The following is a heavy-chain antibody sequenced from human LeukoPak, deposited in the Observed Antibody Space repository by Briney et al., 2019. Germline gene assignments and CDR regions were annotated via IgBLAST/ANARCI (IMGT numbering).Heavy chain of an antibody. Sequence: GGSLRLSCAASGFTFSSYAMHWVRQAPGKGLEWVAVISYDGSNKYYADSVKGRFTISRDDSKNTLYLQMNSLRAEDTAVYYCAREAGNYGPTFDYWGQGTLVTVSS. V-gene: IGHV3-30-3*01. J-gene: IGHJ4*02. D-gene: IGHD4-11*01. CDR3: AREAGNYGPTFDY. CDR1: GFTFSSYA. CDR2: ISYDGSNK.